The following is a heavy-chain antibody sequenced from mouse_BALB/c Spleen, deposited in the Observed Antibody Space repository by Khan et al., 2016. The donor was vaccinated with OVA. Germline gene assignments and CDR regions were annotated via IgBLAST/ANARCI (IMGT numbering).Heavy chain of an antibody. D-gene: IGHD1-3*01. Sequence: VQLKESGPGLVAPSQSLSITCTVSGFSLTSYGVHWVRQPPGKGLEWLGVIWAGGSTNYNSALMSRLSISKDNYQRQDFLNMNSLQTNDTAMYYYSRLKDIWGQGTTLTVSS. CDR3: SRLKDI. CDR2: IWAGGST. CDR1: GFSLTSYG. J-gene: IGHJ2*01. V-gene: IGHV2-9*02.